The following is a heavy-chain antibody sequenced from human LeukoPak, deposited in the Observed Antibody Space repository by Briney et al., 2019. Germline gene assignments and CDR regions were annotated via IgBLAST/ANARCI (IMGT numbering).Heavy chain of an antibody. CDR3: VRDDYGDYTRRFDP. CDR2: ISYSGSS. Sequence: SETLSLTCTVSGGSISSSRYYWGWIRQPPGKGLEWIASISYSGSSYYNPSLKSRVTISVDTSKNQVSLQLSSVTAAETAVYYWVRDDYGDYTRRFDPWGQGTLVTVSS. D-gene: IGHD4-17*01. V-gene: IGHV4-39*07. CDR1: GGSISSSRYY. J-gene: IGHJ5*02.